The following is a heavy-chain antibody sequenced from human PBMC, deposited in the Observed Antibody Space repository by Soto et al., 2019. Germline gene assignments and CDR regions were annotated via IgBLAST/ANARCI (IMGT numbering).Heavy chain of an antibody. Sequence: AGGSLRLSCAASGFTFSIYGMHWFRKAPGKGLEWVAVISYDGSNKYYADSVKGRFTISRDNSKNTLYLQMNSLRAGDTAVYYCAKGGEGEAAHDAFDIWGQGTMVTVSS. CDR3: AKGGEGEAAHDAFDI. CDR2: ISYDGSNK. J-gene: IGHJ3*02. CDR1: GFTFSIYG. V-gene: IGHV3-30*18. D-gene: IGHD3-16*01.